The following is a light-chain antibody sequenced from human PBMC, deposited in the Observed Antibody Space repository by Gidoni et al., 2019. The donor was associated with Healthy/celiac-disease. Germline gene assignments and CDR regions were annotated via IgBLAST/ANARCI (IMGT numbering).Light chain of an antibody. CDR2: AAS. CDR3: QKYNSAPLT. V-gene: IGKV1-27*01. J-gene: IGKJ4*01. CDR1: QGISNY. Sequence: DIQMTQSPSPLSASVGDRVTITCRASQGISNYLAWYQQKPGKVPKLLIYAASTLQSGVPSRFSGRGSGTDFTLTISRLQPEDVATYYCQKYNSAPLTFXGXTKVEIK.